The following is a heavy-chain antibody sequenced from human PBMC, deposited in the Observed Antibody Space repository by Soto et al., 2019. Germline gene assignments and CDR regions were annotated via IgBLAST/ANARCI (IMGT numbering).Heavy chain of an antibody. Sequence: GGSLRLSCAASGFTFSSYAMHWVRQAPGKGLEWVAVISYDGSNKYYADSVKGRFTISRDNSKNTLYLQMNSLRAEDTAVYYCARDSSSWYSRPYYYYGMDVWGQGTTVTVSS. J-gene: IGHJ6*02. D-gene: IGHD6-13*01. CDR1: GFTFSSYA. CDR3: ARDSSSWYSRPYYYYGMDV. CDR2: ISYDGSNK. V-gene: IGHV3-30-3*01.